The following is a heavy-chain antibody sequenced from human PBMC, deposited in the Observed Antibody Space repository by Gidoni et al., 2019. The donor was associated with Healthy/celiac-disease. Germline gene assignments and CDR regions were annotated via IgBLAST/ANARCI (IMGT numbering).Heavy chain of an antibody. D-gene: IGHD1-26*01. CDR3: ARYSGSYIWFDP. J-gene: IGHJ5*02. V-gene: IGHV4-34*01. CDR1: CRSFSGYY. CDR2: INHSGST. Sequence: QVQLQLCVAGLLKPSQTLSLTCSVHCRSFSGYYWRWIRQPPGKGLEWIGEINHSGSTNYNPSLKSRVTISVDTSKNQFSLKLSSVTAADTAVYYCARYSGSYIWFDPWGQGTLVTVSS.